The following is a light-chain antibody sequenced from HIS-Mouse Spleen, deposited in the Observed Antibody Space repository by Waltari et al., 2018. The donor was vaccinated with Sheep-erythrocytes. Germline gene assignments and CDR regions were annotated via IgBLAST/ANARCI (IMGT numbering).Light chain of an antibody. V-gene: IGLV3-21*03. J-gene: IGLJ1*01. CDR2: DDS. CDR1: NIGSKS. CDR3: CSYAGSYNHV. Sequence: SYVLTQPPSVSVAPGKTARITCGGNNIGSKSVHWYQQKPGQAPVLVVYDDSDRPPGIPERFAGSNSGNTATLTISGLQAEDEADYYCCSYAGSYNHVFATGTKVTVL.